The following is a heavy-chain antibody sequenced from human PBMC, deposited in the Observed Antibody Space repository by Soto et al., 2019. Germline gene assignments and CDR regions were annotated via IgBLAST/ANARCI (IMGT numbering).Heavy chain of an antibody. D-gene: IGHD2-21*01. CDR2: IIPKLGSA. CDR3: PRGGDGYNFGAVN. CDR1: GGGNLRDYR. Sequence: QVQLVQSGAEVKEPGSSVKVSCKASGGGNLRDYRTTWVRRAPGQGLEWMGGIIPKLGSANYAQNFQGRVPVTAEESTNTVYRELRSLRSDATPLYSWPRGGDGYNFGAVNWGQGTPVTVST. J-gene: IGHJ4*02. V-gene: IGHV1-69*01.